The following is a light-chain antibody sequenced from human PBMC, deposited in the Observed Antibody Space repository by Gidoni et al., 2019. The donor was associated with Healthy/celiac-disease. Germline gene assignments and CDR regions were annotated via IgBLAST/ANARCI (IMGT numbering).Light chain of an antibody. V-gene: IGLV1-47*01. CDR2: RNN. Sequence: QSELTQPPSASGTPGQRGTISCSGSSSNIGSNYVYWYQQLPGTAPKLLIYRNNQRPSGVPDRFSGSKSGTSASLAISGLRSEDEADYYCAAWDDSLRGVFGGGTKLTVL. CDR3: AAWDDSLRGV. CDR1: SSNIGSNY. J-gene: IGLJ2*01.